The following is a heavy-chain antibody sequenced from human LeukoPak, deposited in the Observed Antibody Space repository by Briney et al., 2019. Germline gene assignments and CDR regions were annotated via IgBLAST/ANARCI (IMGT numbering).Heavy chain of an antibody. CDR1: GFTFSSYS. CDR3: AKVGLSGRFGEFKPKPIDY. V-gene: IGHV3-48*01. Sequence: GGSLRLSCAASGFTFSSYSMNWVRQAPGKGLEWVSYISSSSSTIYYADSVKGRFTISRDNSKNTLYLQINSLRAEDTAVYYCAKVGLSGRFGEFKPKPIDYWGQGTLVTVSS. CDR2: ISSSSSTI. J-gene: IGHJ4*02. D-gene: IGHD3-10*01.